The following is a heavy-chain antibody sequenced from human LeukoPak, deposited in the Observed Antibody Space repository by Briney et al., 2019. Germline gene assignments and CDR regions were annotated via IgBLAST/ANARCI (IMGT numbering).Heavy chain of an antibody. V-gene: IGHV3-15*01. J-gene: IGHJ4*02. Sequence: GGSLRPSCAASGFTFSDAWMTWVRQAPGKGLEWVGRIKSKTDGGTTDYAAPVKGRFTISRDDSKNTLYLQMNSLKTEDTAVYYCTTDTVDCSSTSCYEIDYWGQGTLVTVSS. CDR2: IKSKTDGGTT. CDR1: GFTFSDAW. D-gene: IGHD2-2*01. CDR3: TTDTVDCSSTSCYEIDY.